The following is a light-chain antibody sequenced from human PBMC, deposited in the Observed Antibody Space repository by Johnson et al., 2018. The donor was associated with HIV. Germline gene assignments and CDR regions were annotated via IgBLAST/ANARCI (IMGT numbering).Light chain of an antibody. J-gene: IGLJ1*01. Sequence: QPVLTQPPSVSAAPGQKVTISCSGSSSNIGNNYVSWYQHHPGTAPKLLIYDNNKRPSGIPDRFSGSKSGTSATLVITGLPTGDEADYYCGTWDTSLSAGYVFGTGTKVTVL. CDR3: GTWDTSLSAGYV. CDR1: SSNIGNNY. CDR2: DNN. V-gene: IGLV1-51*01.